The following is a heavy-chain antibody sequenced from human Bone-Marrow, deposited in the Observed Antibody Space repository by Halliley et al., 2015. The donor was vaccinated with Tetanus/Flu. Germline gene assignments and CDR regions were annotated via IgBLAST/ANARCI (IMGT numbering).Heavy chain of an antibody. CDR1: GASMSDFY. CDR3: AREGVWGPRYYAMDV. Sequence: TLSLTCSVSGASMSDFYWSWLRQPPGKALEWIGYIYYTGSTNHNPSLRNRVTISVDRSKNQFSLKLTSVTAADTAIYYCAREGVWGPRYYAMDVWGQGTTVTVSS. D-gene: IGHD3-16*01. V-gene: IGHV4-59*01. CDR2: IYYTGST. J-gene: IGHJ6*02.